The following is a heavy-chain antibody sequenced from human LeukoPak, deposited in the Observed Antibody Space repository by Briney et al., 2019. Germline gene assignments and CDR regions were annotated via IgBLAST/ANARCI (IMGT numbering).Heavy chain of an antibody. CDR3: TWIKADVGFSYFFMDV. Sequence: PGGSLRLSCATSGFKFSDAWMSWVRQAPGKGLEWVGRIKSKGSGGTTEYAAPVRGRFIISRDDSQNTVFLQMNSLQTEDTGVYFCTWIKADVGFSYFFMDVWGKGTTVIVS. D-gene: IGHD1-26*01. J-gene: IGHJ6*03. V-gene: IGHV3-15*01. CDR1: GFKFSDAW. CDR2: IKSKGSGGTT.